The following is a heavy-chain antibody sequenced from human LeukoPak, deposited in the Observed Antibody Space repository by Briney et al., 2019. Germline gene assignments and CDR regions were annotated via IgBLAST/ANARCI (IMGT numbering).Heavy chain of an antibody. Sequence: GGSLRLSCAVSGFTVSSIYMTWVRQAPGKGLEWVSSIYSDGNTYYADSVKGRFTLSRDSSRNTMYLQMNDLRVEDTAVYYCAGDTHSSSWYDHWGQGTLVTVSS. J-gene: IGHJ5*02. CDR3: AGDTHSSSWYDH. V-gene: IGHV3-53*01. CDR2: IYSDGNT. D-gene: IGHD6-19*01. CDR1: GFTVSSIY.